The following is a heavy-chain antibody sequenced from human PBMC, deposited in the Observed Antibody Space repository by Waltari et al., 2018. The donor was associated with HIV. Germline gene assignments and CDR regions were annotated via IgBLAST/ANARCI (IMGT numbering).Heavy chain of an antibody. J-gene: IGHJ6*02. CDR2: INHSGST. V-gene: IGHV4-34*01. CDR1: GGSFSGYY. CDR3: ARGPCRVTTFAGGSGWRNGLDV. D-gene: IGHD1-1*01. Sequence: QVQLQQWGAGLLKPSETLSLTCAIYGGSFSGYYWNWIRQPPGKGLEWIGEINHSGSTNHNPSLKGRVTLSVDTSKNQLALELTSLTSADTPVYHCARGPCRVTTFAGGSGWRNGLDVWGQGTTVTVSS.